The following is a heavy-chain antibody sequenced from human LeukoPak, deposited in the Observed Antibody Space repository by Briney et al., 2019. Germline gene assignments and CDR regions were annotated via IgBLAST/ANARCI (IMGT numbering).Heavy chain of an antibody. CDR1: GYTFTSYG. Sequence: PEASVKVSCKASGYTFTSYGISWVRQAPGQGLEWMGIINPTGGSTTYAQKFQGRVTMTRDTSTGTVYMELSSLRSDDTAVYYCARTAARRFDYWGQGTLVTVSS. J-gene: IGHJ4*02. CDR3: ARTAARRFDY. V-gene: IGHV1-46*01. CDR2: INPTGGST. D-gene: IGHD6-6*01.